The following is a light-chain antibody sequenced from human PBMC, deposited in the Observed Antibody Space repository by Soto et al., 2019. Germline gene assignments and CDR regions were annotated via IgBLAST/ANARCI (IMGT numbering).Light chain of an antibody. V-gene: IGKV1-27*01. J-gene: IGKJ3*01. CDR2: AAS. CDR3: QKYNSAPRT. Sequence: DIQMTQSPSSLSASVGDTVTVTCRASQGISNYLAWYQQKPGKVPKLLIYAASTLQSGVPSRFSGSGSGTDFILTISSLQPEDVATYYCQKYNSAPRTFGPGTKVDIK. CDR1: QGISNY.